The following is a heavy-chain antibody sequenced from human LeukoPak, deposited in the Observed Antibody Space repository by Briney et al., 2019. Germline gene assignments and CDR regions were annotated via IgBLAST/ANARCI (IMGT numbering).Heavy chain of an antibody. Sequence: GGSLRLSCAASEFSFSNYAMNWVRQAPGKGLEWVSYISSSTTTIHYADSEKGRFTISRENAKNSLYLQMNSLRDEDTAVYYCARDLDGSGRAFDFWGQGALVTVSS. J-gene: IGHJ4*02. V-gene: IGHV3-48*02. CDR1: EFSFSNYA. D-gene: IGHD3-10*01. CDR3: ARDLDGSGRAFDF. CDR2: ISSSTTTI.